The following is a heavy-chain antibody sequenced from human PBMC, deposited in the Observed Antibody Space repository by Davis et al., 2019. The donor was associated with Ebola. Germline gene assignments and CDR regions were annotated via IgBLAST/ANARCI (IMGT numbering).Heavy chain of an antibody. CDR3: ARRRMRVGDTRFDY. CDR2: IYYSGST. CDR1: GGSISSSSYY. D-gene: IGHD1-26*01. Sequence: PSETLSLTCTVSGGSISSSSYYCGWIRQPPGKGLEWIGSIYYSGSTYYNPSLKSRVTISVDTSKNQFSLKLSSVTAADTAVYYCARRRMRVGDTRFDYWGQGTLVTVSS. V-gene: IGHV4-39*01. J-gene: IGHJ4*02.